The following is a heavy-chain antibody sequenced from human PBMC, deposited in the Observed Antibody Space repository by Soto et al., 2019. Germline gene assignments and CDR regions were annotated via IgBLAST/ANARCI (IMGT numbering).Heavy chain of an antibody. Sequence: KTSETLSLTCAVYGGSFSGYYWSWIRQPPGKGLEWIGEINHSGSTNYNPSLKSRVTISVDTSKNQFSLKLSSVTAADTAVYYCAGYSNYAWFDPWGQGTLVTVSS. V-gene: IGHV4-34*01. CDR1: GGSFSGYY. CDR3: AGYSNYAWFDP. J-gene: IGHJ5*02. D-gene: IGHD4-4*01. CDR2: INHSGST.